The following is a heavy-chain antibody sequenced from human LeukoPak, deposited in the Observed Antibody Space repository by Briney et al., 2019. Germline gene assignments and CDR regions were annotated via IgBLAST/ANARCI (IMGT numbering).Heavy chain of an antibody. D-gene: IGHD3-22*01. CDR2: IRYDGSNK. V-gene: IGHV3-30*02. J-gene: IGHJ4*02. CDR1: GFTFSSYG. Sequence: PGGSLRLSCAASGFTFSSYGMHWVRQAPGKGLEWVAFIRYDGSNKYYADSVKGRFTISRDNSKNTLYLQMNSLRAEDTAVYYXXXXXXDSSGYYXXXXXLGXXXYXGQGTLVTVSS. CDR3: XXXXXDSSGYYXXXXXLGXXXY.